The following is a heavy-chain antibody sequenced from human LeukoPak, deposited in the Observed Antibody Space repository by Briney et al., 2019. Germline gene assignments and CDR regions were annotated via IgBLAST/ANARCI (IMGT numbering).Heavy chain of an antibody. CDR2: IYSGGST. V-gene: IGHV3-53*01. CDR1: GFTVSSNY. CDR3: AKGGMAWELHPDWFDP. D-gene: IGHD1-26*01. Sequence: GGSLRLSCAASGFTVSSNYMSWVRQAPGKGLEWVSVIYSGGSTYYADSVKGRFTISRDNSKNTLYLQMNSLRAEDTAVYYCAKGGMAWELHPDWFDPWGQGTLVTVSS. J-gene: IGHJ5*02.